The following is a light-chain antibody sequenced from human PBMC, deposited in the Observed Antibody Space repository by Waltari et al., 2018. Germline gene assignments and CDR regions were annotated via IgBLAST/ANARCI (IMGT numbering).Light chain of an antibody. Sequence: QAVVTQEPSLTVSPGGTVTLPCAPSTGAVTSGPSPYWFQQKPGQAPRTLIYDTSNKHSWTPARFSGSLLGGKAALTLSGAQPEDEAEYYCLLYYSGARVFGGGTKLTVL. CDR2: DTS. CDR3: LLYYSGARV. V-gene: IGLV7-46*01. J-gene: IGLJ3*02. CDR1: TGAVTSGPS.